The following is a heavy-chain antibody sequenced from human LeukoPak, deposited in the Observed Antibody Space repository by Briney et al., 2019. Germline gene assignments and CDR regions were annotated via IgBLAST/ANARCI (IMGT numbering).Heavy chain of an antibody. Sequence: SGTLSLTCTVSGGSISNYYWSWIRQPPGKGLEWIGYIYYTGSTNYNPSLRSRVTISVDTSKNQFSLKLSSVTAADTAVYYCARGGSSRYDYWGQGALVTVSS. CDR1: GGSISNYY. J-gene: IGHJ4*02. V-gene: IGHV4-59*12. CDR3: ARGGSSRYDY. D-gene: IGHD3-16*02. CDR2: IYYTGST.